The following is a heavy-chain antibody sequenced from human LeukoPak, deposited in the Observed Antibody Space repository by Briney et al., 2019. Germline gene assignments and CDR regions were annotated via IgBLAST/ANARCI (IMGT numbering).Heavy chain of an antibody. Sequence: GASVKVSSKASGYTFTDYYMHWVRQAPGQGLEWMGWINPNSGGTKYSQKFQGRVTITRDTSISTAYMELSGLRSDDTAVYYCARGRGARYYDSSGLYYFDYWGQGTLVTVSS. CDR2: INPNSGGT. D-gene: IGHD3-22*01. CDR1: GYTFTDYY. J-gene: IGHJ4*02. V-gene: IGHV1-2*02. CDR3: ARGRGARYYDSSGLYYFDY.